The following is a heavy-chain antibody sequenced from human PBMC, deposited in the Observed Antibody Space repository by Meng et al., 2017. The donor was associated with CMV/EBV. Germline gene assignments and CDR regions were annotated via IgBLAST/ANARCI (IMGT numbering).Heavy chain of an antibody. V-gene: IGHV4-34*01. Sequence: SETLSLTCAVYGGSFSGYYWSWIRQPPGKGLEWTGEINHSGSTNYNPSLKSRVTISVDTSKNQFSLKLSSVTAADTAVYYCARGESYYDFWSGSSNWFDPWGQGTLVTVSS. J-gene: IGHJ5*02. CDR2: INHSGST. CDR1: GGSFSGYY. D-gene: IGHD3-3*01. CDR3: ARGESYYDFWSGSSNWFDP.